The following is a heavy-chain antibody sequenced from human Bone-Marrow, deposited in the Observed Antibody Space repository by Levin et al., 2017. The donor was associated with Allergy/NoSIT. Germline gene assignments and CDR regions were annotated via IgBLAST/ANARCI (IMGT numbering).Heavy chain of an antibody. D-gene: IGHD3-3*01. CDR3: ARAILYYDFWSGYYAYYMDV. J-gene: IGHJ6*03. Sequence: SETLSLTCTVSGGSISSYYWSWIRQPPGKGLEWIGYIYYSGSTNYNPSLKSRVTISVDTSKNQFSLKLSSVTAADTAVYYCARAILYYDFWSGYYAYYMDVWGKGTTVTVSS. V-gene: IGHV4-59*01. CDR1: GGSISSYY. CDR2: IYYSGST.